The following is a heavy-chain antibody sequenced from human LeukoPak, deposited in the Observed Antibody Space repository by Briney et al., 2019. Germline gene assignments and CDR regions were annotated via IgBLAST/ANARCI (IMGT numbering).Heavy chain of an antibody. J-gene: IGHJ3*02. Sequence: GESPMISCNGSGYSFTCYWIGWVRQIPGKGLEWLGIIYSSYSQTRYSPSFQGKVTISADKSTRTAPVQWLSLKGADTPVYYCGRSGGNYYAIWGQGTMVTVSS. CDR3: GRSGGNYYAI. V-gene: IGHV5-51*01. CDR2: IYSSYSQT. D-gene: IGHD1-26*01. CDR1: GYSFTCYW.